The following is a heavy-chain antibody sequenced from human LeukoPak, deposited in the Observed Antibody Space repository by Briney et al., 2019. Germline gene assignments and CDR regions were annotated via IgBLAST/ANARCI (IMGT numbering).Heavy chain of an antibody. CDR2: IYYSGTT. J-gene: IGHJ6*02. Sequence: SETLSLTCTVSGGSISSYYWSWIRQPPGKGLEWIGYIYYSGTTNYSPSLKSRVTISVDTPKNQFSLKLGSVTAADTAVYYCARHYGGYVSYGLDVWGQGTAVTVSS. V-gene: IGHV4-59*01. CDR3: ARHYGGYVSYGLDV. CDR1: GGSISSYY. D-gene: IGHD5-12*01.